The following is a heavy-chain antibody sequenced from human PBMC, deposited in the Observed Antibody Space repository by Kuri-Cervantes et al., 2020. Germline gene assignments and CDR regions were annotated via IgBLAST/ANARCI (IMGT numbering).Heavy chain of an antibody. D-gene: IGHD3-16*01. CDR1: GFTFSRYG. Sequence: GESLKISCAASGFTFSRYGMHWVRQAPGKGLEWVAVISYDGSNKYYADSVKGRFTISRDNSKNTLYLQMNSLRAEDTAVYYCAKLYALDAFDIWGQGTMVTVSS. CDR2: ISYDGSNK. V-gene: IGHV3-30*18. J-gene: IGHJ3*02. CDR3: AKLYALDAFDI.